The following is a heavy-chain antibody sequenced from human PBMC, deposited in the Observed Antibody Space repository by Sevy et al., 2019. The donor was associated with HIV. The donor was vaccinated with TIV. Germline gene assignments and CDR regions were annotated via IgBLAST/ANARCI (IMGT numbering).Heavy chain of an antibody. CDR1: GFNFQTFG. Sequence: GGSLRLSCSAFGFNFQTFGMHWIRQAPGKGPEWLAVISSDGINHNYAASVKGRFTIYLDTSKSLLFLQMNSLTPNGTAVYFCTKESLRGTYIRGDFDHWGQGTLVTVSS. CDR3: TKESLRGTYIRGDFDH. V-gene: IGHV3-30*05. J-gene: IGHJ4*02. D-gene: IGHD3-10*02. CDR2: ISSDGINH.